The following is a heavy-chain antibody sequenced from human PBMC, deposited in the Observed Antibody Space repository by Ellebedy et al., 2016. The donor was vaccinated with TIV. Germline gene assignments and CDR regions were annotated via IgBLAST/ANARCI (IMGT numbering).Heavy chain of an antibody. CDR3: AKDCRDVFVVVPALWA. J-gene: IGHJ4*02. Sequence: PGGSLRLSCAASGFTFSTFAMNWVRQAPGKGLEWVATVSGSGSTTYYADSVRGRFTVSRDNSKNTLYLQMNSLRAEDTAIYYCAKDCRDVFVVVPALWAWGQGTLVTVSS. V-gene: IGHV3-23*01. CDR2: VSGSGSTT. CDR1: GFTFSTFA. D-gene: IGHD2-2*01.